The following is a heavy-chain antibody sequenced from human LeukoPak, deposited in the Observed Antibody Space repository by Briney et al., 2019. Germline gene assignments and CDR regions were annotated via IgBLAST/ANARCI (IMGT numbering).Heavy chain of an antibody. D-gene: IGHD3-16*01. V-gene: IGHV3-53*01. Sequence: GGSLRLSCAASGLDVSRNYMSWVRQAPGKGLESVSVMYAAGSTYYADSVRGRFTISRDTSKNTLYPQMNSLRVEDTAIYYCARAPYTTSWSNFDYWGQGTLVTVSP. CDR3: ARAPYTTSWSNFDY. CDR1: GLDVSRNY. J-gene: IGHJ4*02. CDR2: MYAAGST.